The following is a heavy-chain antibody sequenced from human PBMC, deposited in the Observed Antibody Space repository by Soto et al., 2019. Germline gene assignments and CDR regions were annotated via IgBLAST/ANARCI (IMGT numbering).Heavy chain of an antibody. J-gene: IGHJ6*02. CDR2: ISYDGSNK. CDR1: GFTFSSYA. CDR3: ARDQYSSSWYRPFNGMDV. D-gene: IGHD6-13*01. Sequence: ESGGGVVQPGRSLRLSCAASGFTFSSYAMHWVRQAPGKGLEWVAVISYDGSNKYYADSVKGRFTISRDNSKNTLYLQMNSLRAEDTAVYYCARDQYSSSWYRPFNGMDVWGQGTTVTVSS. V-gene: IGHV3-30-3*01.